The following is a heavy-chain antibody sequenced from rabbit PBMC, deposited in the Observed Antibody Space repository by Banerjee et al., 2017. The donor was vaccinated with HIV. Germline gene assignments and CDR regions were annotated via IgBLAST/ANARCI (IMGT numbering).Heavy chain of an antibody. D-gene: IGHD4-2*01. V-gene: IGHV1S40*01. CDR2: IYGGSSGST. J-gene: IGHJ4*01. CDR3: ARDHPGYAGWNYHNL. CDR1: GFSFSSSYH. Sequence: QSLEESGGGLVQPEGSLTLTCRASGFSFSSSYHMCWVRQAPGKGLEWIACIYGGSSGSTYYASWAKGRFTISKTSTTVTLQMTSLTAADTATYFCARDHPGYAGWNYHNLWGQGTLVTVS.